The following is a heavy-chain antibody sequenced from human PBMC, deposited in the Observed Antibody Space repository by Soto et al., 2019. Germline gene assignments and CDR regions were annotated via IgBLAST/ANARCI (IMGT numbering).Heavy chain of an antibody. D-gene: IGHD6-19*01. CDR1: GYTLTELS. CDR2: FDPEDGET. Sequence: ASVKVSCKVSGYTLTELSMHWVRQAPGKGLEWMGGFDPEDGETIYAQKFQGRVTMTEDTSTDTAYMELSSPRSEDTAVYYCATQLGYSSGWYYFDYWGQGTLVTVSS. J-gene: IGHJ4*02. CDR3: ATQLGYSSGWYYFDY. V-gene: IGHV1-24*01.